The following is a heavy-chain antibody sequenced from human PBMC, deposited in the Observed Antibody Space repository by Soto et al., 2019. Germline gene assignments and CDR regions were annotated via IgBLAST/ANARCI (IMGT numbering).Heavy chain of an antibody. J-gene: IGHJ5*02. CDR1: SGSISSSNW. CDR3: ARTVVVVADGWFDP. V-gene: IGHV4-4*02. CDR2: IYHSGST. D-gene: IGHD2-15*01. Sequence: PSETLSLTCAVSSGSISSSNWWSWVRQPPGKGLEWIGEIYHSGSTNYNPSLKSRVTISVDKSKNQFSLKLSSVTAADTAVYYCARTVVVVADGWFDPWGQGTLVTVSS.